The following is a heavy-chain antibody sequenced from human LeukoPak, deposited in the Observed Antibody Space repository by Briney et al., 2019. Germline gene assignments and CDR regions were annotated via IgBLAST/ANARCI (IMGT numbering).Heavy chain of an antibody. CDR2: IYNSGST. Sequence: SETLSLTCAVYGGSFSYFYWSWIRQPPGKGLEWIGYIYNSGSTNYNPSLKSRVTISLDTSKNQFSLKLSSVTAADTAVYYCARGVVAAAGRTFDFWGQGTLVTVSS. CDR1: GGSFSYFY. V-gene: IGHV4-59*01. CDR3: ARGVVAAAGRTFDF. D-gene: IGHD6-13*01. J-gene: IGHJ4*02.